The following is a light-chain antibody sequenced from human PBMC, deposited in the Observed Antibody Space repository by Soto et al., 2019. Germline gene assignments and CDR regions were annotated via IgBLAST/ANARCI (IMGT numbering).Light chain of an antibody. CDR2: DAS. J-gene: IGKJ4*01. Sequence: DIQMTRSPSSLSASVGDRVTITCQASQDISHNLNWFQQKPGKAPNLLIFDASKLETGVPSRFTGSGSGTHFSFSITSLQPEDIATYYCQHYDTLPPTFGGGTKVDIK. CDR3: QHYDTLPPT. CDR1: QDISHN. V-gene: IGKV1-33*01.